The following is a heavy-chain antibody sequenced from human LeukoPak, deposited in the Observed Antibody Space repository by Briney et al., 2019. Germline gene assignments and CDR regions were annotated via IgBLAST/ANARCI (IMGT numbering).Heavy chain of an antibody. J-gene: IGHJ6*03. CDR1: GFTFSSYA. V-gene: IGHV3-23*01. D-gene: IGHD2-2*01. CDR3: ARRMGRYCSSTSCLYYYMDV. Sequence: GGSLRLSCAASGFTFSSYAMSWVRQAPGKGLEWVSAISGSGGSTYYADSVKGRFAISRDNAKNSLYLQMNSLRAEDTAVYYCARRMGRYCSSTSCLYYYMDVWGKGTTVTVSS. CDR2: ISGSGGST.